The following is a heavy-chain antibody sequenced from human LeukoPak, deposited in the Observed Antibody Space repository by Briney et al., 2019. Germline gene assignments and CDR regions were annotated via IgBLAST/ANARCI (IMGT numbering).Heavy chain of an antibody. D-gene: IGHD6-13*01. CDR3: ARDVTAAGAGWWFDP. Sequence: SCAASGYTFTSYYMHWVRQAPGQGLEWMGIINPSGGSTSYAQKFQGRVTMTRDTSTSTVYMELSSLRSEDTAVYYCARDVTAAGAGWWFDPWGQGTLVTVSS. J-gene: IGHJ5*02. V-gene: IGHV1-46*01. CDR2: INPSGGST. CDR1: GYTFTSYY.